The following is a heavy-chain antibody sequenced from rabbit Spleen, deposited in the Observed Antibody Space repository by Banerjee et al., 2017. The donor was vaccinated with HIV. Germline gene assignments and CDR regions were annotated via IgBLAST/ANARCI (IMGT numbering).Heavy chain of an antibody. J-gene: IGHJ2*01. CDR1: GFSFSSGYD. D-gene: IGHD4-2*01. CDR3: ARDRDAGGAGLGYGFDP. V-gene: IGHV1S40*01. CDR2: IYTGDGRS. Sequence: QSLEESGGDLVKPGASLTLTCTASGFSFSSGYDMCWVRQAPGKGLEWIACIYTGDGRSYYATWAKGRFTISKTSSTTVTLQMTSLTAADTATYFCARDRDAGGAGLGYGFDPWGPGTLVTVS.